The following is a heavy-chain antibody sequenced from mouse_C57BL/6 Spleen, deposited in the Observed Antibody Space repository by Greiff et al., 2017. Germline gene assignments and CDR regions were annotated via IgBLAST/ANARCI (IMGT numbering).Heavy chain of an antibody. CDR1: GYSFTDYN. J-gene: IGHJ3*01. D-gene: IGHD2-4*01. CDR3: AMEYDYDERWFAY. V-gene: IGHV1-39*01. CDR2: INPNYGTT. Sequence: EVQLQESGPELVQPGASVKISCKASGYSFTDYNMNWVQQSNGKSLEWIGVINPNYGTTSYNQKFKGKATLTVDQSSSTAYMQLNSLTSEDSAVYYGAMEYDYDERWFAYWGQGTLVTVSA.